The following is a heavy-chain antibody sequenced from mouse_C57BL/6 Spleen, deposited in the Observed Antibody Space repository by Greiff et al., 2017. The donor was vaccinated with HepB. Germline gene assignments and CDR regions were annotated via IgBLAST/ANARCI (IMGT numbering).Heavy chain of an antibody. Sequence: QVQLQQPGAELVMPGASVKLSCKASGYTFTSYWMNWVKQRPGQGLEWIGEIDPSDSYTNYNQKFKGKSTLTVDKSSSTAYMQLSSLTSEDSAVYYCARNGRGYYAMDYWGQGTSVTVSS. J-gene: IGHJ4*01. CDR3: ARNGRGYYAMDY. CDR2: IDPSDSYT. V-gene: IGHV1-69*01. CDR1: GYTFTSYW. D-gene: IGHD1-1*01.